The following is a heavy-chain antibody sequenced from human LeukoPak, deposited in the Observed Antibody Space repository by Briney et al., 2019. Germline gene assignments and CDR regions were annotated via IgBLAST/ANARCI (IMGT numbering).Heavy chain of an antibody. J-gene: IGHJ5*02. CDR3: ARVKPSIAIFGVVTPNWFDP. CDR1: GGSFSGYY. Sequence: PSETLSLTCAVYGGSFSGYYWSWIRQPPGKGLEWIGEINHSGSTNYNPSLKSRVTISVDTSKNQFSLKLSSVTAADTAVYYCARVKPSIAIFGVVTPNWFDPWGQGTLVTVSS. D-gene: IGHD3-3*01. V-gene: IGHV4-34*01. CDR2: INHSGST.